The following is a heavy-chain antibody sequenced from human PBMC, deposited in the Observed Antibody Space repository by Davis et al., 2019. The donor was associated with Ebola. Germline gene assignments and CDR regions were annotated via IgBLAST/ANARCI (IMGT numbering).Heavy chain of an antibody. D-gene: IGHD3-16*02. J-gene: IGHJ4*02. CDR2: IYYSGST. CDR3: ANVITFGGVIGPFDY. Sequence: PSETLSLTCTVSGGSVSSGSYYWSWIRQPPGKGLEWIGYIYYSGSTYYNPSFKSRVTISVDTSKNQFSLKLSSVTAADTAVYYCANVITFGGVIGPFDYWGQGTLVTVSS. V-gene: IGHV4-30-4*01. CDR1: GGSVSSGSYY.